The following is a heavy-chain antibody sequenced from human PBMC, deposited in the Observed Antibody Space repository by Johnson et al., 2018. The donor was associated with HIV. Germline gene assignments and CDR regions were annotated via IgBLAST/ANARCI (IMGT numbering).Heavy chain of an antibody. CDR3: VRRFYDSSAFDI. V-gene: IGHV3-30*03. D-gene: IGHD3-22*01. CDR1: GFTFSTYG. Sequence: QVQLVESGGGVVQPGRSLRLSCAASGFTFSTYGMHWVRQAPGKGLEWVAVISDDGSNKYFTDSVRGRFTISRDNSRNTLFLQMNSLRAEDTAMYFCVRRFYDSSAFDIWGQGTMVTVSS. J-gene: IGHJ3*02. CDR2: ISDDGSNK.